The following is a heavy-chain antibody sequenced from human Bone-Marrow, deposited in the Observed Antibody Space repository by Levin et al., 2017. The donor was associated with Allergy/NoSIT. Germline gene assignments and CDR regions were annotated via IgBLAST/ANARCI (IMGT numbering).Heavy chain of an antibody. CDR3: ATSLFSGSSPFYFDS. Sequence: QAGGSLRLSCAASGFTVSSNYMSWVRQAPGKGLEWVSVIYSGGSTYYAASVKGRFTISRDTSKNTLSLQMNSLRAEDTAVYYCATSLFSGSSPFYFDSWGQGTLVTVSS. V-gene: IGHV3-66*01. CDR1: GFTVSSNY. D-gene: IGHD3-10*01. J-gene: IGHJ4*02. CDR2: IYSGGST.